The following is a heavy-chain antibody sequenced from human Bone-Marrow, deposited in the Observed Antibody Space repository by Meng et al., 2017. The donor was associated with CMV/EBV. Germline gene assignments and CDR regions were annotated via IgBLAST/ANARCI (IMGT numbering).Heavy chain of an antibody. CDR1: GGTFSSYA. D-gene: IGHD1-1*01. CDR3: ARGKGKLERHYYYGRDV. CDR2: IIPILGIA. Sequence: SVKVSCKASGGTFSSYAISWVRQAPGQGLEWMGGIIPILGIANYAQKFQGRVTITADKSTSTAYMELSSLRSEDTAVYYCARGKGKLERHYYYGRDVWGQGTTVTV. J-gene: IGHJ6*02. V-gene: IGHV1-69*10.